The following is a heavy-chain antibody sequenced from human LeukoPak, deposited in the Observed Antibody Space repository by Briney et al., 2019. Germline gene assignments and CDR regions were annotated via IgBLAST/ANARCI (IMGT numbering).Heavy chain of an antibody. Sequence: GGSLRLSCVASGFTFSSYEMNWVRQAPGKGLEWVSRINERATIISYADSVKGRFTISRENARNTLYLQMNSLTAEDTAVYYCVRDLILVWTPGDDFDHWGQGTLVTVSS. CDR2: INERATII. CDR3: VRDLILVWTPGDDFDH. V-gene: IGHV3-74*01. CDR1: GFTFSSYE. D-gene: IGHD3-16*01. J-gene: IGHJ4*02.